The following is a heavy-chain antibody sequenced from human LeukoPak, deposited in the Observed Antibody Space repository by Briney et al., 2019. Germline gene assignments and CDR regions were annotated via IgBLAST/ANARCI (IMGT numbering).Heavy chain of an antibody. CDR1: GYSISSGYY. CDR2: IYHSGNT. J-gene: IGHJ4*02. Sequence: PSETLSLTCTVSGYSISSGYYWGWIRQPPGKGLEWIGSIYHSGNTYYNPSLKSRVTISVDTSKNQFSLKLSSVTAADTAVYYCARGPQYCSGGSCYSGVFSYFDYWGQGTLVTVSS. D-gene: IGHD2-15*01. V-gene: IGHV4-38-2*02. CDR3: ARGPQYCSGGSCYSGVFSYFDY.